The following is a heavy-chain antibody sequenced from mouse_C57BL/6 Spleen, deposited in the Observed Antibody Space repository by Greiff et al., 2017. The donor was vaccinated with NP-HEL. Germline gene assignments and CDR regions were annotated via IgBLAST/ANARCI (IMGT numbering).Heavy chain of an antibody. CDR1: GYAFSSSW. CDR3: GRSGVYDDGSEEY. CDR2: IYPGDGDT. J-gene: IGHJ2*01. D-gene: IGHD1-1*01. V-gene: IGHV1-82*01. Sequence: VQLQQSGPELVKPGASVKISCKASGYAFSSSWMNWVKQRPGKGLEWIGRIYPGDGDTNYNGKFKGKATLTADKSSSTAYMQLSSLTSEDSAVYFCGRSGVYDDGSEEYWGQGTTLTVSS.